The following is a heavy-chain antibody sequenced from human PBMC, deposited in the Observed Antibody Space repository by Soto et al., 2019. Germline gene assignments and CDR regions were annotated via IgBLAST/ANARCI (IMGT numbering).Heavy chain of an antibody. CDR2: IYPGDSDT. V-gene: IGHV5-51*01. CDR1: GYSFTSYW. J-gene: IGHJ4*01. CDR3: ARHGTSAPKDY. Sequence: PGESLTISCKGSGYSFTSYWIGWVRQMPGKGLEWMGIIYPGDSDTRYSPSFEGHVTISVDKSISTAFLQWNSLKASDNAIYYCARHGTSAPKDYWGQGTLVTVSS. D-gene: IGHD3-10*01.